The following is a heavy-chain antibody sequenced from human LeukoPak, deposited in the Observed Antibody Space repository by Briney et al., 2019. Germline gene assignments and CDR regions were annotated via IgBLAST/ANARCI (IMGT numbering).Heavy chain of an antibody. V-gene: IGHV3-23*01. CDR2: ITATGGRT. D-gene: IGHD3-3*01. J-gene: IGHJ4*02. Sequence: GGSLRLSCAASGFIFSNFAMSWVRQAPGRGLEWVSTITATGGRTDYADSVKGRFTISRDNSKNTLSLQMNSLRAEDTAMYYCAQDPAGVVINWGQGSLVTVSS. CDR3: AQDPAGVVIN. CDR1: GFIFSNFA.